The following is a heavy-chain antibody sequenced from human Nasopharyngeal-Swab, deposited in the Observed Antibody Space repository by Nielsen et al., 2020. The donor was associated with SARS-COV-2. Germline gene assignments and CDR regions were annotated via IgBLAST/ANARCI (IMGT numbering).Heavy chain of an antibody. CDR1: GYTFTSYA. D-gene: IGHD5-12*01. CDR2: INAGNGNT. Sequence: ASVKVSCKASGYTFTSYAMHWVRQAPGQRLEWMGWINAGNGNTKYSQKFQGRVTMTRNTSISTAYMELSSLRSEDTAVYYCARTATGNYYYYYGMDVWGQGTTVTVSS. CDR3: ARTATGNYYYYYGMDV. V-gene: IGHV1-3*01. J-gene: IGHJ6*02.